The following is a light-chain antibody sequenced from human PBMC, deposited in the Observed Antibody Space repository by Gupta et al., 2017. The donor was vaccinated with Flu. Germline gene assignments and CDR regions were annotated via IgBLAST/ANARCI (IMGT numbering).Light chain of an antibody. Sequence: QSSLTQPASVSGSPGQSITISCTGTSSDVWSYNLVSWYQQHPGKAPKLLIYEGSKRPSGVSYGFSGSKSGNTASLTISGVQAEDEADYYCCSYAGSSTLVVFGTGTKVTVL. V-gene: IGLV2-23*01. CDR3: CSYAGSSTLVV. J-gene: IGLJ1*01. CDR2: EGS. CDR1: SSDVWSYNL.